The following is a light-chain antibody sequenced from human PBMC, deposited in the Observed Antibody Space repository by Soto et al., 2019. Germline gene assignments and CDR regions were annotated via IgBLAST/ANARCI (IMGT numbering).Light chain of an antibody. CDR3: SSYARNRDVL. CDR1: SSDVGGYSY. V-gene: IGLV2-8*01. J-gene: IGLJ2*01. CDR2: EVS. Sequence: QSALTQPPSASGSPGQSVAISCTGTSSDVGGYSYVSWYQQHPGKAPKLMIYEVSKRPSGVPDRFSGSKSGNTASLTVSELQAEDEADYYCSSYARNRDVLFGGGTKLTVL.